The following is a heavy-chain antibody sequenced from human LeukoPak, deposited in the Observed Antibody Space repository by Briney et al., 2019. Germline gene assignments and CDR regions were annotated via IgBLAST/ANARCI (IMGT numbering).Heavy chain of an antibody. V-gene: IGHV4-34*12. CDR3: ARRRAYTSYRYVDY. D-gene: IGHD2-2*01. CDR1: GGSFSGHY. J-gene: IGHJ4*02. Sequence: SETLSLTCAVYGGSFSGHYWTWIRQPPGKGLEWIGEIFHSGSTNYDPSLKSRVTISVDTSRNQFSLKLSSVTAADTAVYYCARRRAYTSYRYVDYWGQGTLVTVSS. CDR2: IFHSGST.